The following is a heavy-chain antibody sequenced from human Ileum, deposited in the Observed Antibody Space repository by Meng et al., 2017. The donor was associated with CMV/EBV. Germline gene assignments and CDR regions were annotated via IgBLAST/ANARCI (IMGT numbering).Heavy chain of an antibody. Sequence: GSLRLSCAGSGFTFSTYAMSWVRQAPGKGLEGVSGISGSGTVAYSADSVKGRFTLSRDNSKNTLYLQMNSLKVEDTAIYYCARTTPLGAFDVWGLGTVVTVSS. CDR2: ISGSGTVA. CDR1: GFTFSTYA. D-gene: IGHD7-27*01. CDR3: ARTTPLGAFDV. V-gene: IGHV3-23*01. J-gene: IGHJ3*01.